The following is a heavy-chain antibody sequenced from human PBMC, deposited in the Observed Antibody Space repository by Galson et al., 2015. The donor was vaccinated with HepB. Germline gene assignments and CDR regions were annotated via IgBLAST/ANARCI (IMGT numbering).Heavy chain of an antibody. Sequence: QSGAEVKKPGESLKIPCKVSGYHFAAYCIGWVRQVPGKGLECMGIIYPGGSDTRYSPSFQGQVTISVDKSFSTAYLQWTSLKASDTSLYYCARQRFFDYWGQGTLVTVSA. D-gene: IGHD3-3*01. V-gene: IGHV5-51*01. J-gene: IGHJ4*02. CDR2: IYPGGSDT. CDR3: ARQRFFDY. CDR1: GYHFAAYC.